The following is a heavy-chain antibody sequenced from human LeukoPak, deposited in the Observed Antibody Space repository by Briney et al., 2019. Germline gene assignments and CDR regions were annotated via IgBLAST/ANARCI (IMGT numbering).Heavy chain of an antibody. D-gene: IGHD1-26*01. V-gene: IGHV3-74*01. CDR1: GFTFSSYW. J-gene: IGHJ4*02. Sequence: GGSLRLSCAASGFTFSSYWMHWVRQAPGKGLVWVSHINSDGSSTSYADSVKGRFTISRDNAKNTLYLRMNSLRAEDTAVYYCSREDSGSSIDYWGQGTLVTVSS. CDR3: SREDSGSSIDY. CDR2: INSDGSST.